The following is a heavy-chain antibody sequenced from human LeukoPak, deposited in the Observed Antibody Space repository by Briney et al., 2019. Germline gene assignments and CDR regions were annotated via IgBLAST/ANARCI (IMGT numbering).Heavy chain of an antibody. Sequence: GGSLTLSCAASGFTFSSYSMNWVRQPPGKGLEWVSSISCSSSYIYYADSKKGRFTISRENAKNSLYLQMNSLRADDTAVDYCARDYGSGSYPPGYWGQGTLVTVSS. CDR3: ARDYGSGSYPPGY. J-gene: IGHJ4*02. CDR1: GFTFSSYS. D-gene: IGHD3-10*01. V-gene: IGHV3-21*01. CDR2: ISCSSSYI.